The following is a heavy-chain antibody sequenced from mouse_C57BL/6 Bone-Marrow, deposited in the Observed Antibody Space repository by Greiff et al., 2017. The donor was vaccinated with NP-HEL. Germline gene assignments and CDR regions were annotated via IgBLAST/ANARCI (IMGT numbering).Heavy chain of an antibody. J-gene: IGHJ4*01. CDR3: ARQSYYGSSYYAMDY. Sequence: QVHVKQSGAELARPGASVKMSCKASGYTFTSYTMHWVKQRPGQGLEWIGYINPSSGYTKYNQKFKDKATLTADKSSSTAYMQLSSLTSEDSAVYYCARQSYYGSSYYAMDYWGQGTSVTVSS. D-gene: IGHD1-1*01. CDR2: INPSSGYT. CDR1: GYTFTSYT. V-gene: IGHV1-4*01.